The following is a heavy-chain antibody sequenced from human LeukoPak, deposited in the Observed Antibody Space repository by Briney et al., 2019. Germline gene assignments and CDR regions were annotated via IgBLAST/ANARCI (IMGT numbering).Heavy chain of an antibody. CDR2: INPSGGST. Sequence: ASVKVSCKASGYTFTSYYMHWVRQAPGQGPEWMGIINPSGGSTSYAQKFQGRVTMTTDTSTSTAYMELRSLRSDDTAVYYCAKPYSGSSWYGWDYWGQGTLVTVSS. J-gene: IGHJ4*02. D-gene: IGHD6-13*01. CDR1: GYTFTSYY. CDR3: AKPYSGSSWYGWDY. V-gene: IGHV1-46*01.